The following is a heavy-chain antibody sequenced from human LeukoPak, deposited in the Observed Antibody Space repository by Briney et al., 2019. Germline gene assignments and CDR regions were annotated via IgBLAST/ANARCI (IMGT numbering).Heavy chain of an antibody. CDR3: ARDYYDFWSGQTQRNFDY. Sequence: GGSLRLSCAASGFTVSSNYMSWVRQAPGKGLEWVSVIYSGGSTYYADSVKGRFTISRDNSKNTLYLQMNSLRAEDTAVYYCARDYYDFWSGQTQRNFDYWGQGTLVTVSS. CDR2: IYSGGST. D-gene: IGHD3-3*01. J-gene: IGHJ4*02. V-gene: IGHV3-66*01. CDR1: GFTVSSNY.